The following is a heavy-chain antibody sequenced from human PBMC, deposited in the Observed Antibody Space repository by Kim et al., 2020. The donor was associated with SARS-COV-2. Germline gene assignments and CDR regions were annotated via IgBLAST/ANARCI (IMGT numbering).Heavy chain of an antibody. D-gene: IGHD3-10*01. J-gene: IGHJ4*02. CDR2: ISAYNGNT. CDR1: GYTFTSYG. CDR3: ARAICYGSGSHGRILYDCERNDY. Sequence: ASVKVSCKASGYTFTSYGISWVRQAPGQGLEWMGWISAYNGNTNYAQKLQGRVTMTTDTSTSTAYMELRSLRSDDTAVYYCARAICYGSGSHGRILYDCERNDYWGQGTLVTVSS. V-gene: IGHV1-18*01.